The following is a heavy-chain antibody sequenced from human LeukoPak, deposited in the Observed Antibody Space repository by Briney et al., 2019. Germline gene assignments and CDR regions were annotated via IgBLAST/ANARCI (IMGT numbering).Heavy chain of an antibody. CDR3: ARGPYGSGSYYLDY. CDR1: GGSISSGGYY. Sequence: PSQTLSLTCTVSGGSISSGGYYWSWIRQHPAKGLEWIGYIYYSGSTYYNTSLKSRVTISVDTSKNQFSLKLRSVTAADTAVYYCARGPYGSGSYYLDYWGQGTLVTVSS. V-gene: IGHV4-31*03. CDR2: IYYSGST. J-gene: IGHJ4*02. D-gene: IGHD3-10*01.